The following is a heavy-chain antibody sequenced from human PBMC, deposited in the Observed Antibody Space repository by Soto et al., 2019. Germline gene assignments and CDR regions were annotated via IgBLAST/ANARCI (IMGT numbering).Heavy chain of an antibody. J-gene: IGHJ5*02. CDR1: GFTFSDSW. Sequence: GSLRLSCTASGFTFSDSWMTWVRQAPGKGLEWVARIKPDESEKKYADSVKGRFSISRDNAKNSMYLQMDSLRGEDTAVYYCVRGGSNYASWGQGTLVTVSS. CDR2: IKPDESEK. CDR3: VRGGSNYAS. V-gene: IGHV3-7*01. D-gene: IGHD4-4*01.